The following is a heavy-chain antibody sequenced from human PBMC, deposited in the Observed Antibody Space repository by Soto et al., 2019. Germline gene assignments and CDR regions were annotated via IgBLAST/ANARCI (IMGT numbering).Heavy chain of an antibody. D-gene: IGHD6-6*01. J-gene: IGHJ4*02. CDR2: IYYSGST. Sequence: PSETLSLSCPVSGCSVSSDSYYWSWLRQPPGKGLEWIGYIYYSGSTNYNPSLKSRVTISVDTSKNQFCLKRSSVTGADTAVHYCAREAIVARNFESWGQGPLVTVSS. CDR3: AREAIVARNFES. CDR1: GCSVSSDSYY. V-gene: IGHV4-61*01.